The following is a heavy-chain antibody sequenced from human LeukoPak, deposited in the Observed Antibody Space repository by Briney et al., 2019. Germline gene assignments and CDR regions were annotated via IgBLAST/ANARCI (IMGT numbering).Heavy chain of an antibody. Sequence: PSETLSLTCTVSGGSISSYYWSWIRQPPGKGLEWIGYIYYSGSTNYNPSLKSRVTISLDTSKNQFSLKLSSVTAADTAVYYCASGPPNSSGWYYFDYWGQGTLVTVSS. CDR3: ASGPPNSSGWYYFDY. CDR2: IYYSGST. D-gene: IGHD6-19*01. CDR1: GGSISSYY. V-gene: IGHV4-59*08. J-gene: IGHJ4*02.